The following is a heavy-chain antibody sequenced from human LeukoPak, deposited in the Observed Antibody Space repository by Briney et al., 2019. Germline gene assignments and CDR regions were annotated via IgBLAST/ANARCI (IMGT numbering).Heavy chain of an antibody. CDR2: IYTSGST. J-gene: IGHJ4*02. CDR1: GGSISSYY. Sequence: SETLSLTCTVSGGSISSYYWSWIRQPAGKGLEWIGRIYTSGSTNYNPPLKSRVTMSVDTSKNQFSLKLSSVTAADTAVYYCARSRDGYNEGSFDYWGQGTLVTVSS. D-gene: IGHD5-24*01. CDR3: ARSRDGYNEGSFDY. V-gene: IGHV4-4*07.